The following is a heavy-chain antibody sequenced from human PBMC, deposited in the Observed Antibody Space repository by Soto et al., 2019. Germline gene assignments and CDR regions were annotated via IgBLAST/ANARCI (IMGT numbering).Heavy chain of an antibody. CDR2: IYYSVNT. J-gene: IGHJ4*02. CDR1: GGSIGIYY. V-gene: IGHV4-59*08. Sequence: PSETLSLTCTVSGGSIGIYYWSWIRQPPGKGLEWIGHIYYSVNTNYNPSLKSRVTISVDTSKNQFFLKMTSVTAADTAIYYCAKYDFWSGYFVDSWGQGTLVTVS. D-gene: IGHD3-3*01. CDR3: AKYDFWSGYFVDS.